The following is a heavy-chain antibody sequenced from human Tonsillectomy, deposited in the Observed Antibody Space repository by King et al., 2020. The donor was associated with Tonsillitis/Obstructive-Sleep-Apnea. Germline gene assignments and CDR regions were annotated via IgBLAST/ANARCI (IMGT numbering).Heavy chain of an antibody. CDR3: ASGPYSGSFLGHYSFDY. Sequence: VQLVESGAEVKMPGASVKVSCKASGYTFISYGISWVRQAPGQGLEWMGWINAYNGNTNYAQKFQGRVTMTTDTSTSTAYMELRSLRSDDTAVYYCASGPYSGSFLGHYSFDYWGQGTLVTVSS. CDR2: INAYNGNT. D-gene: IGHD1-26*01. V-gene: IGHV1-18*01. J-gene: IGHJ4*02. CDR1: GYTFISYG.